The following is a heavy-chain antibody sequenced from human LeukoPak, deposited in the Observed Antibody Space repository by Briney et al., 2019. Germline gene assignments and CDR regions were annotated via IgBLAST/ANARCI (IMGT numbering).Heavy chain of an antibody. CDR1: GFTFSSYA. CDR2: ISYDGSNK. CDR3: ARDPGQWLGNDPIDY. V-gene: IGHV3-30*01. D-gene: IGHD6-19*01. J-gene: IGHJ4*02. Sequence: GGSLRLSCAASGFTFSSYAMHWVRQAPGKGLEWVAVISYDGSNKYYADSVKGRFTISRDNSKNTLYLQMNSLRAEDTAVYYCARDPGQWLGNDPIDYWGQGTLVTVSS.